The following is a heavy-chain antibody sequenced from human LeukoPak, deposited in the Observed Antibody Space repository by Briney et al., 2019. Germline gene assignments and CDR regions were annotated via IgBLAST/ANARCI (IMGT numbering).Heavy chain of an antibody. CDR2: ISAYNGNT. V-gene: IGHV1-18*01. CDR1: GYTFTSYG. J-gene: IGHJ4*02. D-gene: IGHD3-16*01. Sequence: GASVKVSCKASGYTFTSYGISWVRQAPGQGLEWMGWISAYNGNTNYAQKLQGRVTMTTDTSTNTAYMELRSLRSDDTAVYYCARGPVGYAISSEVDFWGQGTLVTVSS. CDR3: ARGPVGYAISSEVDF.